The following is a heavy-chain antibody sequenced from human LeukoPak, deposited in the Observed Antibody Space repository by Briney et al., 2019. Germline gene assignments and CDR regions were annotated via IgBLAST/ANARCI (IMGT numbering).Heavy chain of an antibody. V-gene: IGHV3-9*01. CDR1: GFTFDDYA. Sequence: GRSLRLSCAASGFTFDDYAMHWVRQAPGKGLEWVSGISWNSGSIGCADSVKGRFTISRDNAKNSLYLQMNSLRAEDTALYYCAKDPGYSGSYYFDYWGQGTLVTVSS. CDR3: AKDPGYSGSYYFDY. CDR2: ISWNSGSI. D-gene: IGHD1-26*01. J-gene: IGHJ4*02.